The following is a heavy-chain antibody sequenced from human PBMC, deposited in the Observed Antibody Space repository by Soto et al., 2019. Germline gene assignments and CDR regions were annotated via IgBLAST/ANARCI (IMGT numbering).Heavy chain of an antibody. CDR3: ARLNYFASGSEYYHGMDV. Sequence: VQLVQSGAEVKKPGASVKVSCKASGYTFTGYYMHWVRQAPGQGLEWMGWIHPDSGDTKYAQKFQGWVTMTRDTSINTAYMELSSLKSDDTAVYYCARLNYFASGSEYYHGMDVWGQGTTVTVSS. CDR1: GYTFTGYY. D-gene: IGHD3-10*01. V-gene: IGHV1-2*04. J-gene: IGHJ6*02. CDR2: IHPDSGDT.